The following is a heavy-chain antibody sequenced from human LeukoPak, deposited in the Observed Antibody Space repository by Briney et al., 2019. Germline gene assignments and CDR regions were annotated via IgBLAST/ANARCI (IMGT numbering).Heavy chain of an antibody. CDR2: LHSANT. CDR1: GFTVSDNY. J-gene: IGHJ4*02. Sequence: PGGSLRLSCVASGFTVSDNYMSWVRQAPGKGLEWVSVLHSANTYYADSVKGRFTISRDNSKNTLYLQMNSLRAEDTAVYYCAKPGTHYGSGSYYNWDYWGQGTLVTVSS. V-gene: IGHV3-53*01. D-gene: IGHD3-10*01. CDR3: AKPGTHYGSGSYYNWDY.